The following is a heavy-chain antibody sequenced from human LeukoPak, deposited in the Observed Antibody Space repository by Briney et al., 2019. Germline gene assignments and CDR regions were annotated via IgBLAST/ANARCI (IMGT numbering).Heavy chain of an antibody. CDR2: ISYDGSNK. J-gene: IGHJ4*02. CDR1: GFTFSSYG. Sequence: GGSLRLSCAASGFTFSSYGMHWVRQAPGKGLEWVAVISYDGSNKYYADSVKGRFTISRDNSKNTLYLQMNSLRAEDTAVYYCAKESRAYYDFWSGYYMKSRDYYFDYWGQGTLVTVSS. CDR3: AKESRAYYDFWSGYYMKSRDYYFDY. V-gene: IGHV3-30*18. D-gene: IGHD3-3*01.